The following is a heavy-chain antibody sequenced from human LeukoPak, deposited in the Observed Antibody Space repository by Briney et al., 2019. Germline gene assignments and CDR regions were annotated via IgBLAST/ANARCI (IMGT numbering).Heavy chain of an antibody. Sequence: GGSLRLSCAASGFTFSRFGMHWVRQAPGKGLEWVAVIWYDGSNKYYADSVKGRFTISRDNSRNTLYLQMKSLKADDTAVYYCARRTNSSGGFDIWGQGTMVTVSS. D-gene: IGHD6-25*01. V-gene: IGHV3-33*01. J-gene: IGHJ3*02. CDR1: GFTFSRFG. CDR3: ARRTNSSGGFDI. CDR2: IWYDGSNK.